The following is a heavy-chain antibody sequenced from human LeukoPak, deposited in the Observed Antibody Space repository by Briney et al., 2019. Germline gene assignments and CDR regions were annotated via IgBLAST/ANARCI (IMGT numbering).Heavy chain of an antibody. D-gene: IGHD3-22*01. CDR3: ARQTNYYDSSGYYRNWFDP. CDR1: GGSISSSSYY. J-gene: IGHJ5*02. V-gene: IGHV4-39*01. Sequence: SETLSLTCTVSGGSISSSSYYWGWIRQPPGKGLEWIGSIYYSGSTYYNPSLKSRVTISVDTSKNQFSMKLSSVTAADTAVYYCARQTNYYDSSGYYRNWFDPWGQGTLVTVSS. CDR2: IYYSGST.